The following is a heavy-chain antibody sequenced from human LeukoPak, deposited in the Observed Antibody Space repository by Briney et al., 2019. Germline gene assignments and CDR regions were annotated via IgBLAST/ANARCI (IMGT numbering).Heavy chain of an antibody. Sequence: SETLSLTCAVYGGSFSGYYWSWIRQPPGKGLEWNGEINHSGSTNYNPSLKSRVTISVDTSKNQFSLKLSSVTAADTAVYYCARRWELGYYYYGMDVWGQGTTVTVSS. CDR1: GGSFSGYY. D-gene: IGHD1-26*01. J-gene: IGHJ6*02. CDR3: ARRWELGYYYYGMDV. CDR2: INHSGST. V-gene: IGHV4-34*01.